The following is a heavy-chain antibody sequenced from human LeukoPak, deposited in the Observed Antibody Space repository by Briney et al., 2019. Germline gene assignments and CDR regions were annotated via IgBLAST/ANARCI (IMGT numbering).Heavy chain of an antibody. Sequence: ASVKVSCKASGYTFTDYYIHWVRQAPGQGLEWMGWINPNSGGTNYAQKFQGKVTMTRDTSISTAYMELSRLTSDDTAVFYCAKNLRVAATGSFVAFDIWGQGTKVTVSS. CDR2: INPNSGGT. V-gene: IGHV1-2*02. CDR1: GYTFTDYY. CDR3: AKNLRVAATGSFVAFDI. J-gene: IGHJ3*02. D-gene: IGHD6-13*01.